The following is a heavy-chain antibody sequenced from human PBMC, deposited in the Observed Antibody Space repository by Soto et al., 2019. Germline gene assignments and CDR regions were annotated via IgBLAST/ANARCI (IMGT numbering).Heavy chain of an antibody. CDR1: GYTFTSYA. CDR2: INAGNGNT. Sequence: ASVKVSCKASGYTFTSYAKHWERQAPGQRLEWMGWINAGNGNTKYSQKFQGRVTITRDTSASTAYMELSSLRSEDTAVYYCARAALAGMGLEWLLSRYCYGIDVWGNGTTVTFSS. D-gene: IGHD3-3*01. CDR3: ARAALAGMGLEWLLSRYCYGIDV. J-gene: IGHJ6*04. V-gene: IGHV1-3*01.